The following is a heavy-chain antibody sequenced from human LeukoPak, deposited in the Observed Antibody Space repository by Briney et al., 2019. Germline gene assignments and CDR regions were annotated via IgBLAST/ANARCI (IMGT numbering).Heavy chain of an antibody. CDR3: ARDSSGYLDY. V-gene: IGHV3-33*08. J-gene: IGHJ4*02. Sequence: PGRSLRLSCAASGFTLSSYPMHWVRQAPGKGLEWVAVIWYDGSNKYYADSVKGRFTISRDNSKNTLYLQMNSLRAEDTAVYYCARDSSGYLDYWGQGTLSPSPQ. D-gene: IGHD3-22*01. CDR1: GFTLSSYP. CDR2: IWYDGSNK.